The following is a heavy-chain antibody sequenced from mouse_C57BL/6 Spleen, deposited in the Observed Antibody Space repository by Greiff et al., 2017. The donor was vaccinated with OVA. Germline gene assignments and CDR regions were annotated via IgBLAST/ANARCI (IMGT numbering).Heavy chain of an antibody. CDR1: GFTFSSYA. Sequence: EVKVVESGGGLVKPGGSLKLSCAASGFTFSSYAMSWVRQTPEKRLEWVATISDGGSYTYYPDNVKGRFTISRDNAKNNLYLQMSHLKSEDTAMYYCAREDSSGSYWGQGTTLTVSS. CDR3: AREDSSGSY. J-gene: IGHJ2*01. CDR2: ISDGGSYT. V-gene: IGHV5-4*01. D-gene: IGHD3-2*02.